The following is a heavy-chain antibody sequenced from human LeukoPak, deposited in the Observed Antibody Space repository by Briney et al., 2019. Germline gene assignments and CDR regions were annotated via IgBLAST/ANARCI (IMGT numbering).Heavy chain of an antibody. J-gene: IGHJ4*02. CDR3: ARATYYYDSSGYDREGTIDY. CDR2: IDWDDDK. CDR1: GGSISSYYW. V-gene: IGHV2-70*18. D-gene: IGHD3-22*01. Sequence: TLSLTCTVSGGSISSYYWSWIRQPPGKALEWLALIDWDDDKYYSTSLKTRLTISKDTSKNQVVLTMTNMDPVDTATYYCARATYYYDSSGYDREGTIDYWGQGTLVTVSS.